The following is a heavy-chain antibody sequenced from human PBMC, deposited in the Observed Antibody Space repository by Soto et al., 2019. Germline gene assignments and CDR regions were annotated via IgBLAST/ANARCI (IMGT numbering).Heavy chain of an antibody. D-gene: IGHD3-10*01. CDR1: GYTFSIYG. CDR3: VRDLDGSGSYYTDY. J-gene: IGHJ4*02. Sequence: QIQLVQSGAEVKKPGASVKVSFKASGYTFSIYGINWVRQAHGQGLEWMGWTRPNNGTTKYAQNLQGRVTMTTDTATRTAYMELRSLRPDDTAVYYCVRDLDGSGSYYTDYWGQGTLVTVSS. V-gene: IGHV1-18*01. CDR2: TRPNNGTT.